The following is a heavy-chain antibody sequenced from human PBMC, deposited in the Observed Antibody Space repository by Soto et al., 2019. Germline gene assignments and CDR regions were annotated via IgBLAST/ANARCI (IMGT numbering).Heavy chain of an antibody. CDR1: GGSFSGYY. J-gene: IGHJ4*02. V-gene: IGHV4-34*01. D-gene: IGHD4-17*01. CDR2: INHSGNT. CDR3: ASRNDYGGKFDY. Sequence: SETLSLTCAVYGGSFSGYYWSWIRQPPGKGLEWIGEINHSGNTNYNPSLKSRVTISVDTSKNQFSLKLSSVPAADTAVYYCASRNDYGGKFDYWGQGTLVTVSS.